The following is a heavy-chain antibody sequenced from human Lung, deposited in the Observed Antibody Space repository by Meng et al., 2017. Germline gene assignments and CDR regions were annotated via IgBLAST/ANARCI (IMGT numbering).Heavy chain of an antibody. V-gene: IGHV4-34*01. J-gene: IGHJ4*02. CDR1: GGSFSDYY. CDR2: INHSGST. CDR3: ARGPTTMAHDFDY. D-gene: IGHD4-11*01. Sequence: HLRQWGPGLLKPSETLSLTCVVSGGSFSDYYWSWIRQPPGKGLEWIGEINHSGSTNYTPSLESRATISVDTSQNNLSLKLSSVTAADSAVYYCARGPTTMAHDFDYWGQGTLVTVSS.